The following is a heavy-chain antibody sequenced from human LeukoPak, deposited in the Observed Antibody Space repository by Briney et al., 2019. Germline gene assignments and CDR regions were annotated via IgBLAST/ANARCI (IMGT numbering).Heavy chain of an antibody. D-gene: IGHD3-16*01. V-gene: IGHV3-21*01. CDR3: ARDLEGASHFDY. CDR1: GFTFSSYN. Sequence: PGGSLRLSCEASGFTFSSYNMNWVRQAPGKRLEWVSSISSSSNYIYYADSVKGRFTISRDNAKNSLYLQMNSLRAEDTAVYYCARDLEGASHFDYWGQGTLVTVSA. CDR2: ISSSSNYI. J-gene: IGHJ4*02.